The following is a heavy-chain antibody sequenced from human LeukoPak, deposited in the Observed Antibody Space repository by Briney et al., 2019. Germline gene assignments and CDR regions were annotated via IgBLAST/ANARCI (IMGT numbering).Heavy chain of an antibody. Sequence: GRSLRPSCAASGFTFSSYAMHWVRQAPGKGLEWVAVISYDGSNKYYADSVKGRFTISRDNSKNTLYLQMNSLRAEDTAVYYCAKVLRFLEWSISVWGQGTTVTVSS. J-gene: IGHJ6*02. CDR2: ISYDGSNK. D-gene: IGHD3-3*01. CDR1: GFTFSSYA. V-gene: IGHV3-30-3*01. CDR3: AKVLRFLEWSISV.